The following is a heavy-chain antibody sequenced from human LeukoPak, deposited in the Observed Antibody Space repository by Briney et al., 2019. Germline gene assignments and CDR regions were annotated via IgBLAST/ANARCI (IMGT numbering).Heavy chain of an antibody. J-gene: IGHJ6*02. V-gene: IGHV3-30*18. CDR3: ANGNSPTWLVLDYYYGMDV. CDR2: ISYDGSNK. D-gene: IGHD6-19*01. CDR1: GFTFSSYG. Sequence: GGSLRLSCAASGFTFSSYGMHWVRQAPGKGLEWVAVISYDGSNKYYADSVKGRFTISRDNSKNTLYLQMNSLRAEDTAVYYCANGNSPTWLVLDYYYGMDVWGQGTTVTVSS.